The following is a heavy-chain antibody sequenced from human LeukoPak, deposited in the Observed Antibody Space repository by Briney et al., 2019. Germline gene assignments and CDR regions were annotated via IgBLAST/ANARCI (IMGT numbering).Heavy chain of an antibody. Sequence: SETLSLTCTVSGGSISNYYWSWIRQPPGKGLEWIGYIYYSGSTNYNPSLKSRVTISVDTSKNQFSLKLSSVTAADTAVYYCAREWTYSSGFDYWGQGTLVTVSS. V-gene: IGHV4-59*01. J-gene: IGHJ4*02. CDR1: GGSISNYY. CDR2: IYYSGST. CDR3: AREWTYSSGFDY. D-gene: IGHD6-19*01.